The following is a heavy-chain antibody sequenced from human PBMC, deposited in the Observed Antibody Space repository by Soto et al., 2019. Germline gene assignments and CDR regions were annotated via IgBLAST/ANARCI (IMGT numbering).Heavy chain of an antibody. D-gene: IGHD3-10*01. V-gene: IGHV4-30-4*01. CDR2: IYYSGST. CDR1: GGCISSGDYY. Sequence: PSETLSLTCTVSGGCISSGDYYWSWIRQPPGKGLEWIGYIYYSGSTYYNPSLKSRVTISVDTSKNQFSLKLSSVTAADTAVCYCARVQLTLFDYWGQGTLVTVSS. J-gene: IGHJ4*02. CDR3: ARVQLTLFDY.